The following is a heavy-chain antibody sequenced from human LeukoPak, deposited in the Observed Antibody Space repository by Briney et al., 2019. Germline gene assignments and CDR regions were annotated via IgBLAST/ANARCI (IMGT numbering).Heavy chain of an antibody. J-gene: IGHJ6*02. CDR3: AKDIVVVVPAAGGMDV. Sequence: GGSLRLSCAASGFTFDDYAMHWVRQAPGKGLEWVSGISRNSGSIGYADSVKGRFTISRDNAKNSLYLQMNSLRAEDTALYYCAKDIVVVVPAAGGMDVWGQGTTVTVSS. CDR2: ISRNSGSI. CDR1: GFTFDDYA. D-gene: IGHD2-2*01. V-gene: IGHV3-9*01.